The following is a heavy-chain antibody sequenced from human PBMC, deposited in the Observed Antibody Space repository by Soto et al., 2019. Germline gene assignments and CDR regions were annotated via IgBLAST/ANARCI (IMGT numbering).Heavy chain of an antibody. CDR2: ISGSGGST. V-gene: IGHV3-23*01. Sequence: PGGSLRLSCAASGFTISSYAMSWVRQAPGKGLEWVSAISGSGGSTYYADSVKGRFTISRDNSKNTLYLQMNSLRAADTAVYYCARLVRGDYGDYGGTWFDLWGQGTLVTVSS. J-gene: IGHJ5*02. CDR1: GFTISSYA. CDR3: ARLVRGDYGDYGGTWFDL. D-gene: IGHD4-17*01.